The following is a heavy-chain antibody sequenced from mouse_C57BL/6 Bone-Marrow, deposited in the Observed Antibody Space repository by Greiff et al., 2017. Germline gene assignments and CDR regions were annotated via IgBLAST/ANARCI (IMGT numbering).Heavy chain of an antibody. D-gene: IGHD3-3*01. J-gene: IGHJ4*01. V-gene: IGHV1-55*01. CDR3: ARGDDDCYALDY. CDR2: IYPGSGST. CDR1: GYTFTSYW. Sequence: QVQLQQPGAELVKPGASVKMSCMASGYTFTSYWITWVKQWPGQGLEWIGDIYPGSGSTNYNEKFNSKATLTVDTSTSTAYMQLSSLTSEDSAVYYCARGDDDCYALDYWGKGTSVTVSS.